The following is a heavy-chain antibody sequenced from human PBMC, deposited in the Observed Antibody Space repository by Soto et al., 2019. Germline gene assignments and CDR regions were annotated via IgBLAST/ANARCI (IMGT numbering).Heavy chain of an antibody. CDR2: IIPIFGTA. V-gene: IGHV1-69*13. Sequence: GASVKVSCKASGGTFSSYAISWVRQAPGQGLEWMGGIIPIFGTANYAQKFQGRVTITADESTSTAYMELSSLRSEDTAVYYYARGRLTYYYDSSGGTFDYWGQGTLVTVSS. J-gene: IGHJ4*02. CDR1: GGTFSSYA. D-gene: IGHD3-22*01. CDR3: ARGRLTYYYDSSGGTFDY.